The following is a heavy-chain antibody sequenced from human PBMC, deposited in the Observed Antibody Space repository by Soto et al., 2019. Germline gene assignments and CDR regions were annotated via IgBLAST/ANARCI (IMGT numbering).Heavy chain of an antibody. CDR3: ARAGSYRFDY. D-gene: IGHD3-10*01. CDR1: GFTFSSYW. V-gene: IGHV3-74*01. J-gene: IGHJ4*02. CDR2: IDTDGSRT. Sequence: EVQLVESGGGLVQPGGSLRLSCATSGFTFSSYWVHWVRQAPGKGLVWVSRIDTDGSRTSYADSVKGRFTISRDNAENTLYLQMNSLRAADTAVYYCARAGSYRFDYWGQGTLVTVSS.